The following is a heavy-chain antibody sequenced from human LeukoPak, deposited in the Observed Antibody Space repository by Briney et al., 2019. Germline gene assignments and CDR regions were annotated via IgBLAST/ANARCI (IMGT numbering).Heavy chain of an antibody. Sequence: RASVKVSCKAPGGAFSSYTISWVRQAPGQGLEWMGGIIPIFGTTNYAQRFQGRVTISADESTSTAYMELSSLRSEDTAVYYCASVWFGPTIHGYFQHWGQGTLVTVSS. CDR2: IIPIFGTT. CDR1: GGAFSSYT. J-gene: IGHJ1*01. D-gene: IGHD3-10*01. V-gene: IGHV1-69*13. CDR3: ASVWFGPTIHGYFQH.